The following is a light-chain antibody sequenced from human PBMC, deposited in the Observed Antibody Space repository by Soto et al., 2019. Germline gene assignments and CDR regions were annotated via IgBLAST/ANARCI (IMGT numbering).Light chain of an antibody. CDR2: QVN. V-gene: IGLV2-14*01. Sequence: SVLTQPASVSGSPGQSVTISCTGPRSDIGDSNFISWYQHSPGKASRLLIYQVNNRPSGVSGRFSGSKAGNTASLTISGLLDDDEADYFCASFRSGTILVFGSGTKVTVL. CDR3: ASFRSGTILV. CDR1: RSDIGDSNF. J-gene: IGLJ1*01.